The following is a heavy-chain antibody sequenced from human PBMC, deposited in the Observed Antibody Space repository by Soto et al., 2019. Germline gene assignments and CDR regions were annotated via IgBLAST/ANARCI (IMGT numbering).Heavy chain of an antibody. CDR1: GFSFSDYT. V-gene: IGHV3-48*04. CDR2: IIPSATT. CDR3: ARESEDLTSNFDY. Sequence: EVRLVESGGGLIQPGGSLRLSCAASGFSFSDYTMNWVRQAPGKGLEWVALIIPSATTYYADPVKGRFTISRDNAKNSLYLEMNSLRAEDTAVYYCARESEDLTSNFDYWGQGTLVTVSS. J-gene: IGHJ4*02.